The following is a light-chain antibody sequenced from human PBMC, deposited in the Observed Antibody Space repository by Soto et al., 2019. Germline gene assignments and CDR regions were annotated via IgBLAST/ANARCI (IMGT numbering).Light chain of an antibody. CDR3: PPSPAP. CDR2: DAS. J-gene: IGKJ5*01. CDR1: QTVRNNY. V-gene: IGKV3D-20*02. Sequence: TVAWSAGGIAALSCRASQTVRNNYLAWYQQKPGQAPRLLIYDASSRATGIPDRFSGGGSATDFTLPTRRPDPAAFPVYHPPPSPAPFAQGTQLDIK.